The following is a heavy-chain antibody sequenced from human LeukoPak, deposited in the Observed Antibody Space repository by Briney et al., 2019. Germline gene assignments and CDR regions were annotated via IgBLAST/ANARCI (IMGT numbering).Heavy chain of an antibody. CDR2: IKQDGSEK. J-gene: IGHJ4*02. D-gene: IGHD2-15*01. CDR3: AGGRAGNY. V-gene: IGHV3-7*02. CDR1: GXTFSGYW. Sequence: GGPLRLSCAASGXTFSGYWMSWVRQAPGKGLEWVANIKQDGSEKYFVDSVKGRFTISRDNAKNSLFLQMNSLRAEDTAVYYCAGGRAGNYWGQGTLVTVSS.